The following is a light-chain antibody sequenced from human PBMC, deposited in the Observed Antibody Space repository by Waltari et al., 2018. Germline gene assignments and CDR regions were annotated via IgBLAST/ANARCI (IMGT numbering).Light chain of an antibody. CDR3: QQSFRSPRT. Sequence: DIQMTQSPSSLSASIGDRVTITCRASQYINSHLNWYQQKPGKAPKVLIYGATILQSGVPSRFTGSGAGTGFTLTISSLQPEDFATYYCQQSFRSPRTFGPGTTVDIK. CDR2: GAT. V-gene: IGKV1-39*01. CDR1: QYINSH. J-gene: IGKJ3*01.